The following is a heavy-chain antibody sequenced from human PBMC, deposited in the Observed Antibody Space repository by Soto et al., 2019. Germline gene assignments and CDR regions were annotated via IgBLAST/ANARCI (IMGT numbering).Heavy chain of an antibody. CDR3: AKAPEYGPY. Sequence: GGSLRLSCAASGFTFSSYAMSWVRQAPGKGLEWVSAIGGSGGSKYYGDVVKGRFTISRDNSKNTLYLQMDSLRAEDRAVYYCAKAPEYGPYWGQGTVVTVSS. J-gene: IGHJ4*02. D-gene: IGHD6-6*01. V-gene: IGHV3-23*02. CDR2: IGGSGGSK. CDR1: GFTFSSYA.